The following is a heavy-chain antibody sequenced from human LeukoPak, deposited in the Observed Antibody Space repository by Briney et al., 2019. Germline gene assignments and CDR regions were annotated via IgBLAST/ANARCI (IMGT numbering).Heavy chain of an antibody. V-gene: IGHV1-2*02. J-gene: IGHJ4*02. Sequence: ASVKVSCKASGYTFTGYYMHWVRQAPGQGLEWMGWINPNSGGKNYAQKFQGRVTMTRDTSISTAYMELSRLRSDDTAVYYCARVQVLLWLGLDYWGQGTLVTVSS. CDR1: GYTFTGYY. CDR3: ARVQVLLWLGLDY. D-gene: IGHD3-10*01. CDR2: INPNSGGK.